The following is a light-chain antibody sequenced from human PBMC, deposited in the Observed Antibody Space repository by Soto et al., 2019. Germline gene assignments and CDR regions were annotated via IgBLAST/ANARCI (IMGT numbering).Light chain of an antibody. Sequence: EIVLTQSPGTLSLSPGERATLSCRASQSVGSTYLAWYQQKPGQAPKLLIYGVSRMATGIPDRFSGSGSGTDFTLTISRLEPEDFAVYYCQQYGTSPLTFGPGTKVDI. CDR2: GVS. CDR3: QQYGTSPLT. V-gene: IGKV3-20*01. CDR1: QSVGSTY. J-gene: IGKJ3*01.